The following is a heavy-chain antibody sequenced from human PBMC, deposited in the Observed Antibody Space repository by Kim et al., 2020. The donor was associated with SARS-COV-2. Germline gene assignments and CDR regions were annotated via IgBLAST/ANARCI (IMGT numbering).Heavy chain of an antibody. CDR2: IYYSGST. CDR3: ARDRISYGYNNWFDP. Sequence: SETLSLTCTVSGGSISSSSYYWGWIRQPPGKGLEWIGSIYYSGSTYYNPSLKSRVTISVDTSKNQFSLKLSSVTAADTAVYYCARDRISYGYNNWFDPWGQGTLVTVSS. CDR1: GGSISSSSYY. J-gene: IGHJ5*02. V-gene: IGHV4-39*07. D-gene: IGHD5-18*01.